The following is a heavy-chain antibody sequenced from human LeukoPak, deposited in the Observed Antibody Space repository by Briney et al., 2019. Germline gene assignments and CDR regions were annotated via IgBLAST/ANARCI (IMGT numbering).Heavy chain of an antibody. Sequence: GGSLRLSRAASGFTFSSYAMSWVRQAPGKGLEWVSAISGSGGSTYYADSVKGRFTISRDNSKNTLYLQMNSLRAEDTAVYYCARADYYDSSGPSMIWGQGTLVTVSS. J-gene: IGHJ4*02. V-gene: IGHV3-23*01. CDR3: ARADYYDSSGPSMI. CDR1: GFTFSSYA. CDR2: ISGSGGST. D-gene: IGHD3-22*01.